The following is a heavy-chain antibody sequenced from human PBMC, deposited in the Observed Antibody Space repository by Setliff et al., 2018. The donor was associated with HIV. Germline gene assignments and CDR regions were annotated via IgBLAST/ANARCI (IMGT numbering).Heavy chain of an antibody. D-gene: IGHD6-19*01. CDR1: GYTFATYY. Sequence: ASVKVSCKASGYTFATYYIHWVRQAPGQGLEWMGILNPSEGTTSFAQKFQGRVTMTRDTSTSTVYIDLGSLRADDTAVYYCVRGYRSAWNSWFDAWGQGTRVTVSS. CDR3: VRGYRSAWNSWFDA. CDR2: LNPSEGTT. V-gene: IGHV1-46*01. J-gene: IGHJ5*02.